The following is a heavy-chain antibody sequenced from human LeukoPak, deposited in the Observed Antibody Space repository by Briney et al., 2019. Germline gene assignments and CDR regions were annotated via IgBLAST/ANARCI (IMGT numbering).Heavy chain of an antibody. D-gene: IGHD2-21*01. CDR1: GYTFTSYD. J-gene: IGHJ3*02. CDR2: IIPILGIA. Sequence: GASVKVSCKASGYTFTSYDINWVRQAPGQGLEWVGRIIPILGIANYAQKFQGRVTITADKSTSTAYMELSSLRSEDTAVYYCARGSPAYCGGDCFWDAFDIWGQGTMVTVSS. CDR3: ARGSPAYCGGDCFWDAFDI. V-gene: IGHV1-69*04.